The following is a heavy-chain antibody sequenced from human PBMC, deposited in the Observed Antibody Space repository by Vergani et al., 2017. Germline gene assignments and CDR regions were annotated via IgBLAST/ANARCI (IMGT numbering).Heavy chain of an antibody. CDR1: GFVFSESP. CDR3: ARGYCTNSICRGKVDS. CDR2: IRRRSEHYAT. Sequence: EVQLMESGGGWAQPGGSLRLSCAASGFVFSESPIHWVRQVPGKGLEWLGHIRRRSEHYATAYGPSLIGRATISRDNSKDTLYLQMNRLRAEDTAVYYCARGYCTNSICRGKVDSWGEGTLVTVSS. V-gene: IGHV3-73*01. J-gene: IGHJ4*02. D-gene: IGHD2-8*01.